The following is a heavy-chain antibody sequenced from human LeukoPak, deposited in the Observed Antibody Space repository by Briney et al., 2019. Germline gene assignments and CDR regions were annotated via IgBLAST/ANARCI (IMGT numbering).Heavy chain of an antibody. CDR3: ARDLFYYGTTVTTDDAFDI. CDR1: GYTFTSYD. J-gene: IGHJ3*02. V-gene: IGHV1-8*01. Sequence: RGASVKVSCKASGYTFTSYDINWVRQATGQGLEWMGWMNPNSGNTGYAQKFQGRVTMTRNTSISTAYMELSSLRSEDTAVYYCARDLFYYGTTVTTDDAFDIWGQGTMVTVSS. CDR2: MNPNSGNT. D-gene: IGHD4-17*01.